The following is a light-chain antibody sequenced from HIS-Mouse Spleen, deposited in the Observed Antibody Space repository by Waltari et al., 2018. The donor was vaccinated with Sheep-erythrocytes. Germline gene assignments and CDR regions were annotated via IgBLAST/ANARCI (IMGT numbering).Light chain of an antibody. CDR3: MIWHSSAWV. CDR1: SGINVGTYR. V-gene: IGLV5-45*02. CDR2: YKSDSDK. Sequence: QAVLTPPSSLSASPGASASPTCPLRSGINVGTYRLYWYPQKPGSPPQYLLRYKSDSDKQQGSGVPSRFSGSKDASANAGILLISGLQSEDEADYYCMIWHSSAWVFGGGTKLTVL. J-gene: IGLJ3*02.